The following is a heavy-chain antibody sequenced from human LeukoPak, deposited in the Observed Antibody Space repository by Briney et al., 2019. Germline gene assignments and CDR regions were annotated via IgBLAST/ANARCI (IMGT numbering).Heavy chain of an antibody. CDR2: ISWNSGSI. CDR3: AKDYSSGYYYYYYMDV. J-gene: IGHJ6*03. CDR1: GFTFDDYA. D-gene: IGHD3-22*01. Sequence: SLRLSCAASGFTFDDYAMHWVRQAPGKGLEWVSGISWNSGSICYADSVKGRFTISRDNAKNSLYLQMNSLRAEDTALYYCAKDYSSGYYYYYYMDVWGKGTTVTVSS. V-gene: IGHV3-9*01.